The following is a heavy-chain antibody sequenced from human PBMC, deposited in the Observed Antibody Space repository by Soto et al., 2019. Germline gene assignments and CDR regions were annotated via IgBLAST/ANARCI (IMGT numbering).Heavy chain of an antibody. CDR2: IYYSGST. V-gene: IGHV4-59*08. J-gene: IGHJ6*03. Sequence: TETLSLTCTVSGGSISSYYWSWIRQPPGKGLEWIGYIYYSGSTNYNPSLKSRVTISVDTSKNQFSLKLSSVTAADTAVYYCARQGSSVGYYYHYYMDVWGKGTTVTVSS. CDR1: GGSISSYY. D-gene: IGHD6-6*01. CDR3: ARQGSSVGYYYHYYMDV.